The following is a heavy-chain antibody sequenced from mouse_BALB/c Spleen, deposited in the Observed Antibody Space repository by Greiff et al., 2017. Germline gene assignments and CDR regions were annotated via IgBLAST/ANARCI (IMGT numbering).Heavy chain of an antibody. J-gene: IGHJ4*01. CDR3: AKIYYYGSSRYYYAMDY. D-gene: IGHD1-1*01. CDR2: IYPSDSYT. Sequence: QVQLQQPGAELVRPGASVKLSCKASGSTFTSYWINWVKQRPGQGLEWIGNIYPSDSYTNYNQKFKDKATLTVAKSSSTAYMQLSSPTSEDSAVYYCAKIYYYGSSRYYYAMDYWGQGTTVTVSS. V-gene: IGHV1-69*02. CDR1: GSTFTSYW.